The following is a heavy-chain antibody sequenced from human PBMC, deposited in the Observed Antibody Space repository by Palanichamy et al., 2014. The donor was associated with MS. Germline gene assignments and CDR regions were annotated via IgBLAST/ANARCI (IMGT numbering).Heavy chain of an antibody. J-gene: IGHJ4*02. Sequence: QEQLQQWGAGLLKPLETLSLTCAVSGGSFTDYYWSWIRQPPGKGLEWIGEVHHTGITKFCPSFKSRVTISVDAARHQFSLRLNSVTAADAAVYFCAGGRHHSWGTDDYWGQGTVVAVSS. V-gene: IGHV4-34*01. D-gene: IGHD1-7*01. CDR3: AGGRHHSWGTDDY. CDR1: GGSFTDYY. CDR2: VHHTGIT.